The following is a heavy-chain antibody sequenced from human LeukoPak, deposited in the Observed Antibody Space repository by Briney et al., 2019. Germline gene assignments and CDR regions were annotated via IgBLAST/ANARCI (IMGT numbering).Heavy chain of an antibody. CDR1: GYTFTGYY. CDR3: ARPNPSHNCSGGSCFHDAFDI. Sequence: GASVKVSCKASGYTFTGYYMHWVRQAPGQGLEWMGGIIPIFGTANYAQKFQGRVTITADKSTSTAYMELSSLRSEDTAVYYCARPNPSHNCSGGSCFHDAFDIWGQGTMVTVSS. CDR2: IIPIFGTA. D-gene: IGHD2-15*01. J-gene: IGHJ3*02. V-gene: IGHV1-69*06.